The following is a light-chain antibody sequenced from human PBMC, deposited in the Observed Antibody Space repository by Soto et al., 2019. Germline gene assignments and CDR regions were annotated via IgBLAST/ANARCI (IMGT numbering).Light chain of an antibody. CDR1: SSDVGGYNY. CDR3: SSCTTSSTVL. Sequence: QSALTQPASVSGSPGQSITISCTGTSSDVGGYNYVSWYQQHPGKAPKLLIFEVSNRPSGVSSRFSASKSGNTASLTISGLQAEDEAVYYCSSCTTSSTVLFGGGTKLTVL. J-gene: IGLJ2*01. V-gene: IGLV2-14*01. CDR2: EVS.